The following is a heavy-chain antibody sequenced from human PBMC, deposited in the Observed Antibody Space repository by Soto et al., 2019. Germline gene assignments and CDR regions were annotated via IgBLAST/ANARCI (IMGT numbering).Heavy chain of an antibody. CDR3: ARSGQQLKHDY. CDR1: GYTFTSYG. D-gene: IGHD6-13*01. V-gene: IGHV1-18*01. CDR2: ISAYNGNT. Sequence: QVQLVQSGAEVKKPGASVKVSCKASGYTFTSYGISWVRQAPGQGLEWMGWISAYNGNTNYAQKLKGKVTMTTDTSTSTASTELRSLRSDDTAVYYCARSGQQLKHDYWGQGTLVTVSS. J-gene: IGHJ4*02.